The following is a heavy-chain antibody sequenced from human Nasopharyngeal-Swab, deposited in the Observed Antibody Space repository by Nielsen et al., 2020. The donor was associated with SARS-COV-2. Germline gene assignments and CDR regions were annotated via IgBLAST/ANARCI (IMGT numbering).Heavy chain of an antibody. CDR3: ARLSRDFDILTAPAYNFDR. D-gene: IGHD3-9*01. J-gene: IGHJ4*02. CDR1: GGSISSNDHY. CDR2: LHYSGST. V-gene: IGHV4-39*01. Sequence: SETLSLTCTVSGGSISSNDHYWGWIRQPPGKGLEWIGSLHYSGSTYYNPSLRSRATTSVDTSKNQFSLRLSYVTAADTAVYYCARLSRDFDILTAPAYNFDRWGQRTLVTVSS.